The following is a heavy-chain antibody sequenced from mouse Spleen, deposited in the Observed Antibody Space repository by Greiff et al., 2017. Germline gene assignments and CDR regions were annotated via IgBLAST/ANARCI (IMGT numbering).Heavy chain of an antibody. Sequence: EVKLVESGGGLVQPGGSRKLSCAASGFTFSSFGMHWVRQAPEKGLEWVAYISSGSSTIYYADTVKGRFTISRDNAKNTLFLQMTSLRSEDTAMYYCATLYGDYPFDYWGQGTTLTVSS. J-gene: IGHJ2*01. V-gene: IGHV5-17*02. D-gene: IGHD2-13*01. CDR2: ISSGSSTI. CDR1: GFTFSSFG. CDR3: ATLYGDYPFDY.